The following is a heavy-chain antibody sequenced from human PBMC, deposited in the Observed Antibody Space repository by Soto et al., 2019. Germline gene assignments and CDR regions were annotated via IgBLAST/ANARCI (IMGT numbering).Heavy chain of an antibody. Sequence: PSQTLSLTFAITGDSVSSNSAGWSWVRQSPSRGLEWLGRTYYRSKWYYEYAVSVRGRITINPDTSKNQYSVQLNSVTPEDTAVYFCARGEQYSGRIFDYWGQGTLVSVPQ. CDR1: GDSVSSNSAG. CDR3: ARGEQYSGRIFDY. CDR2: TYYRSKWYY. V-gene: IGHV6-1*01. D-gene: IGHD1-26*01. J-gene: IGHJ4*01.